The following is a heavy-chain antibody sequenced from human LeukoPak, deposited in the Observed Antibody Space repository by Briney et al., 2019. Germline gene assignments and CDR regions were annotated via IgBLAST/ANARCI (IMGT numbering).Heavy chain of an antibody. V-gene: IGHV4-4*07. Sequence: SETLSLTCTVAGGSISSYYWSWIRQPAGKGLDLIGRIYTSGSNNYNPSVKSRVTMSVDTSKNQFSLKLSSVTAADTAVYYCARMERGYSYGYGVLFDYWGQGTLVTVSS. CDR3: ARMERGYSYGYGVLFDY. CDR2: IYTSGSN. CDR1: GGSISSYY. D-gene: IGHD5-18*01. J-gene: IGHJ4*02.